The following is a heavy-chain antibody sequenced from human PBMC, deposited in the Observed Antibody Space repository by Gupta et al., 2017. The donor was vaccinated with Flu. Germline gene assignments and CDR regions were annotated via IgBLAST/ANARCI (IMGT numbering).Heavy chain of an antibody. V-gene: IGHV3-7*02. Sequence: GSFWINWVRQAPGKGLEWVANIQQHGTETYYVDSVKGRFTISRDNAKNLVHLHMNSLREDDTAIFFCARGIWGGYFDLWGRGTLVTVSS. CDR2: IQQHGTET. CDR1: GSFW. D-gene: IGHD2-21*01. J-gene: IGHJ2*01. CDR3: ARGIWGGYFDL.